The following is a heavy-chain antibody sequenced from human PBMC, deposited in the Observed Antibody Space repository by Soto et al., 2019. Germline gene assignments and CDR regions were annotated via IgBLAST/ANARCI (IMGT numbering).Heavy chain of an antibody. CDR1: GGSISSGDYY. D-gene: IGHD5-18*01. J-gene: IGHJ5*02. V-gene: IGHV4-30-4*01. CDR3: AIYTSYEATFDP. CDR2: IYYSGST. Sequence: PSETLSLTCTVSGGSISSGDYYWSWIRQPPGKGLEWIGYIYYSGSTYYNPSLKSRVTISVDTSKNQFSLKLSSVTAADTAVYYCAIYTSYEATFDPWGQVTLVTVSS.